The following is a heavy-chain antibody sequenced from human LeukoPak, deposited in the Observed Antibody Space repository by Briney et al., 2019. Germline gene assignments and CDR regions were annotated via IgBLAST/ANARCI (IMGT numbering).Heavy chain of an antibody. Sequence: ASVKVSCKASGYTFTGYYMHWVRQAPGQGLEWMGWISADNGNTKYAQKFQGRVTMTTDTSTRTAYMELRSLRSDDTAVYYCARVFDHDYDDFGFDPWGQGTLVTVSS. V-gene: IGHV1-18*04. D-gene: IGHD4-17*01. CDR1: GYTFTGYY. CDR2: ISADNGNT. CDR3: ARVFDHDYDDFGFDP. J-gene: IGHJ5*02.